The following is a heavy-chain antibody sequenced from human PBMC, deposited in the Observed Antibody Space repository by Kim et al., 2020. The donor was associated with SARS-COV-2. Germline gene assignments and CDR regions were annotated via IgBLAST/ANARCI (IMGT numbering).Heavy chain of an antibody. CDR2: IDPSDSYT. D-gene: IGHD3-10*01. J-gene: IGHJ4*02. Sequence: GESLKISCKSSGYSFSSYWITWVRQMPGKGLEWMGRIDPSDSYTNYSPPFQGHVTISADKSIDTAYLQWSSLKASDTAMYYCARKAVSMVRGVDDDYWGQGTLVTVSS. V-gene: IGHV5-10-1*01. CDR3: ARKAVSMVRGVDDDY. CDR1: GYSFSSYW.